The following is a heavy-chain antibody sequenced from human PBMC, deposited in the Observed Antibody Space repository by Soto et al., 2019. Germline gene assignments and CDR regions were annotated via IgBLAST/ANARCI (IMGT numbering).Heavy chain of an antibody. V-gene: IGHV3-33*01. J-gene: IGHJ4*02. Sequence: PGGSLRLSCAASGFTFSSYGMHWVRQAPGKGLEWVAVIWYDGSNKYYADSVKGRFTISRDNSKNTLYLQMNSLRAEDTAVYYCARALGLWGGPVGFDYWGQGTLVTVSS. CDR3: ARALGLWGGPVGFDY. CDR2: IWYDGSNK. D-gene: IGHD3-16*01. CDR1: GFTFSSYG.